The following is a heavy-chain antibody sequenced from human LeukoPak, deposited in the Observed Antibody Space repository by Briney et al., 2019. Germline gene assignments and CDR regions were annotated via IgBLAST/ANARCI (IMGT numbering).Heavy chain of an antibody. V-gene: IGHV7-4-1*02. D-gene: IGHD6-13*01. J-gene: IGHJ4*02. Sequence: ASVKVSCKASGYTFTSYARNWVRQAPGQELEWMGWINTNTGNPTYAQGFTGRFVFSLDTSVSTAYLQISSLKAEDTAVYYCARVAAPYYFDYWGQGTLVTVSS. CDR3: ARVAAPYYFDY. CDR1: GYTFTSYA. CDR2: INTNTGNP.